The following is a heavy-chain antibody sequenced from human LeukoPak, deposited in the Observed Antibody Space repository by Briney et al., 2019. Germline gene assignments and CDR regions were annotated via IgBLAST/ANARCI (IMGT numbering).Heavy chain of an antibody. CDR3: ARDPIDYYGSGSYYTPYYYYMDV. Sequence: SVKVSCKASGGTFSIYAISWVRQAPGQGLEWMGGITPIFGTANYAQKFQGRVTITADESTSTAYMELSSLRSEDTAVYYCARDPIDYYGSGSYYTPYYYYMDVWGKGTTVTISS. J-gene: IGHJ6*03. CDR2: ITPIFGTA. CDR1: GGTFSIYA. V-gene: IGHV1-69*13. D-gene: IGHD3-10*01.